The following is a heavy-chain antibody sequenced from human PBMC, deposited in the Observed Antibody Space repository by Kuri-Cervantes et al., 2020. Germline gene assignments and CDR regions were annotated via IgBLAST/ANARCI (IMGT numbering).Heavy chain of an antibody. CDR3: ARELWSDY. D-gene: IGHD5-18*01. V-gene: IGHV4-34*01. CDR2: INHSGSA. Sequence: SQTLSLTCAVYGGSFSGYYWSYIRQPPGKGLEWIGEINHSGSANYNPSLKSRVTISVDTSKNQFSLKLSSVTAADTAVYYCARELWSDYWGQGTLVTVSS. CDR1: GGSFSGYY. J-gene: IGHJ4*02.